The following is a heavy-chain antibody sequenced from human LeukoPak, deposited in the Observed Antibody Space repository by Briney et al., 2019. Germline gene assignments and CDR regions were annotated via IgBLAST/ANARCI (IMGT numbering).Heavy chain of an antibody. Sequence: PSETLSLTCAVSGYSISSGFYWGWIRQPPGKGLEYIAAIQQNGHTFHNPSLTSRVTISVDTSKNQISLNLTSVTAADTAVYFCARDASHANRYFDYWGQGILVTVSS. CDR3: ARDASHANRYFDY. D-gene: IGHD1-14*01. V-gene: IGHV4-38-2*02. CDR2: IQQNGHT. J-gene: IGHJ4*02. CDR1: GYSISSGFY.